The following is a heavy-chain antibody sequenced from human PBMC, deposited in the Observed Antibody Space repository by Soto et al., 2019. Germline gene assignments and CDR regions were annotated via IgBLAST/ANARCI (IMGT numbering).Heavy chain of an antibody. CDR2: IYYSGST. CDR3: ARLPYYYDSED. J-gene: IGHJ4*02. CDR1: GGSISSSSYY. D-gene: IGHD3-22*01. Sequence: QLQLQESGPGLVKPSETLSLTCTVSGGSISSSSYYWGWIRQPPGKGLEWIGSIYYSGSTYYNPSLKSRVTISVDTSKNQFSLKLSSVTAADTAVYYCARLPYYYDSEDWGQGTLVTVSS. V-gene: IGHV4-39*01.